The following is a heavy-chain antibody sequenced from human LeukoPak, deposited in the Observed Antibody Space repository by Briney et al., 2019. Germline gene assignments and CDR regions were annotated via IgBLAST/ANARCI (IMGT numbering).Heavy chain of an antibody. D-gene: IGHD4-23*01. J-gene: IGHJ4*02. Sequence: GGSLKLSCVASSFTFRNCWMSWVRHSLGKGLEWVANINEDGGEKHYADSVKGRFTITRDNAKNSLYLQINSLRHEDTAVYYCATERRGSSYYDGKEAFDHWGQGSLVAVSS. CDR1: SFTFRNCW. CDR2: INEDGGEK. V-gene: IGHV3-7*01. CDR3: ATERRGSSYYDGKEAFDH.